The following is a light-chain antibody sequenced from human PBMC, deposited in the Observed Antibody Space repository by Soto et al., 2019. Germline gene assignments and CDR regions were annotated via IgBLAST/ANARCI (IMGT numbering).Light chain of an antibody. J-gene: IGLJ2*01. CDR1: SSDIGGYNY. CDR3: TSYSRSSTLVI. Sequence: QSVLTQPASVSGSPGQSITISCTGTSSDIGGYNYVSWYQQHPGKAPKLIIYNVSNRPSGISNRFSGSKSGSTASLTISGLQAEDEADYYCTSYSRSSTLVIFGGGTKVTVL. V-gene: IGLV2-14*01. CDR2: NVS.